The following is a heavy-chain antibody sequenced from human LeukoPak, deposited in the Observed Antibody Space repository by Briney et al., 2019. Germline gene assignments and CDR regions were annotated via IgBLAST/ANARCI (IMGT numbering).Heavy chain of an antibody. Sequence: GGSLRLSCAASGFTFSSYSMNWVRQAPGKGLEWVSSISSTSSCIFYADSVKGRFTISRDNAKNSLYLQMNSLRAEDTALYYCAALGELSPNFDYWGQGTLVTVSS. D-gene: IGHD3-16*02. V-gene: IGHV3-21*04. CDR1: GFTFSSYS. CDR2: ISSTSSCI. J-gene: IGHJ4*02. CDR3: AALGELSPNFDY.